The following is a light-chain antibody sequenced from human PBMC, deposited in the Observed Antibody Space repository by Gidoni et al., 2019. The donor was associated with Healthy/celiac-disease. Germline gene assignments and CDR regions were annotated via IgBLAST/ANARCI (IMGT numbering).Light chain of an antibody. J-gene: IGLJ2*01. Sequence: QSALTQPASVSGSPGQPITISCTGTSSDVGGYNYVSWYEQHPGNAPKLMIYDVSDRPSGVSNRCSGSKSGNTAYLTISGLQAEDEADYYCSSYTSSSTLGVFGGGTKLTVL. CDR2: DVS. V-gene: IGLV2-14*01. CDR1: SSDVGGYNY. CDR3: SSYTSSSTLGV.